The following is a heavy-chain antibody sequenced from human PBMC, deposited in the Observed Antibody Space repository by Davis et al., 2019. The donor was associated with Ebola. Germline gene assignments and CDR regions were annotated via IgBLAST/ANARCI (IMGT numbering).Heavy chain of an antibody. CDR3: ARGTRDTAL. V-gene: IGHV1-8*01. CDR2: MNPNSGNT. CDR1: GYTFTSYD. J-gene: IGHJ4*02. D-gene: IGHD5-18*01. Sequence: AASVKVSCKASGYTFTSYDVNWLRQATGQGLEWMGWMNPNSGNTGYAQKFQGRVTMTRNTSITTAYMELSSLRSDDSAVYYCARGTRDTALWGQGTLVTVSS.